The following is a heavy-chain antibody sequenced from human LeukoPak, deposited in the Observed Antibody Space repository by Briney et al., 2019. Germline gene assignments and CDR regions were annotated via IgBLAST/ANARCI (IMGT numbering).Heavy chain of an antibody. CDR1: GFTFSSYE. J-gene: IGHJ4*02. CDR2: ISSSGSTI. Sequence: GGSLRLSCAASGFTFSSYEMNWVRQAPGKGLEWVSYISSSGSTIYYADSVKGRFTISRDNAKNSLYLQMNSLRAEDTAVYYCAREGYYDILTGYFYWGQGTLVTVSS. CDR3: AREGYYDILTGYFY. V-gene: IGHV3-48*03. D-gene: IGHD3-9*01.